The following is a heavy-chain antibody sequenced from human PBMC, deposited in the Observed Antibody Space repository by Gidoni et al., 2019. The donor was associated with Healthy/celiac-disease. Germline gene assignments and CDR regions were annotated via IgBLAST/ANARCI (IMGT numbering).Heavy chain of an antibody. J-gene: IGHJ6*02. CDR1: GGSFRGYY. D-gene: IGHD3-10*01. CDR2: INHSGST. Sequence: QVQLQQWGAGLLKPAETLSLTCAGYGGSFRGYYWSWIRQPPGKGLEWLGEINHSGSTTYNPSLKSLVTISVDTSKHQFSLKLRSVPAADTAVYSCARGTVRGVIYYYGMDVWGHGPTVTVSS. CDR3: ARGTVRGVIYYYGMDV. V-gene: IGHV4-34*01.